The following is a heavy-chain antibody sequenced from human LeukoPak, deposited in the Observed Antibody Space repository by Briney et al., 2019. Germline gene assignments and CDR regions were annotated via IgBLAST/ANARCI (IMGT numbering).Heavy chain of an antibody. D-gene: IGHD2-8*02. Sequence: PGGSLRLSCVASGFSFSNHRMSWVRQAPGKGLEWVADINQDGSKQYYVDSVRGRFTISRDNGKNLLYLQMNSLRAEDTAVYFCARDSTGWQADSFEKWGQGTMVTVSS. CDR3: ARDSTGWQADSFEK. J-gene: IGHJ3*02. CDR1: GFSFSNHR. V-gene: IGHV3-7*01. CDR2: INQDGSKQ.